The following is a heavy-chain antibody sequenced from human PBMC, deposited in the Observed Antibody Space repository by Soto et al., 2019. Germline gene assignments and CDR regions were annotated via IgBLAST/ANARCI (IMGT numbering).Heavy chain of an antibody. CDR2: VSGSGGGT. J-gene: IGHJ4*02. CDR3: ARIGPYCGGDCYPDFDF. D-gene: IGHD2-21*02. Sequence: SCAASGFTFNTYGMTWVRQAPGKGLEWVSTVSGSGGGTYYADSVKGRFAISRVNSKNTMYLQMSNLRAEDTAVYFCARIGPYCGGDCYPDFDFWGLGTPVTVSS. CDR1: GFTFNTYG. V-gene: IGHV3-23*01.